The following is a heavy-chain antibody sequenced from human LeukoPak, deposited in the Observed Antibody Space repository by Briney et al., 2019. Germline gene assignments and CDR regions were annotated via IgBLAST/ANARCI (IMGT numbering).Heavy chain of an antibody. J-gene: IGHJ4*02. CDR2: IWPDGSKK. V-gene: IGHV3-30*02. CDR1: GFTFSTYA. D-gene: IGHD6-25*01. Sequence: SGGSLRLSCAASGFTFSTYAMHWVRQAPGKGLEWVAFIWPDGSKKYYADSVKGRFAISRENSKNTVCLQMNDLRPEDTALYFCAKISSSAESNFDYWGQGTLLTVSS. CDR3: AKISSSAESNFDY.